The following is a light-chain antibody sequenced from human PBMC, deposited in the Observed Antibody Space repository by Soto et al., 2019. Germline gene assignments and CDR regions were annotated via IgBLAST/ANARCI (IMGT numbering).Light chain of an antibody. CDR2: GAS. CDR3: QQYDNLPPRLT. V-gene: IGKV3D-15*01. CDR1: QSVSSY. J-gene: IGKJ4*01. Sequence: EIVLTQFPATLSLSPGETVTLSFRASQSVSSYLAWYQQKPGQAPRLLIYGASKKAGGVPDRFGGSGSGTEFTLTISSLQSEDSAVYYFQQYDNLPPRLTFGGGTKVEIK.